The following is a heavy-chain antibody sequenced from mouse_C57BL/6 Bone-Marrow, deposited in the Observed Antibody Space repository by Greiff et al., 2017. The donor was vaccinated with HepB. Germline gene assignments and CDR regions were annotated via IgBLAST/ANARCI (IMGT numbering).Heavy chain of an antibody. D-gene: IGHD2-1*01. V-gene: IGHV1-63*01. CDR1: GNTFTNYW. Sequence: QVQLQQSGAELVRPGTSVKMSCKASGNTFTNYWIGWAKQRPGHGLEWIGDIYPGGGYTNYNEKFKGKATLTADKSSSTAYMQFSSLTSEDSAIYYCARDGNYVGAMDYWGQGTSVTVSS. CDR3: ARDGNYVGAMDY. J-gene: IGHJ4*01. CDR2: IYPGGGYT.